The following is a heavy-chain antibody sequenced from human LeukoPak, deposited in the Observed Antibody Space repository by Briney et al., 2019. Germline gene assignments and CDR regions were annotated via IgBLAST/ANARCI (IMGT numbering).Heavy chain of an antibody. V-gene: IGHV1-2*02. CDR2: INPNSGGT. CDR3: AKVLMGLWFGELLPYYFDY. J-gene: IGHJ4*02. CDR1: GYTFTGYY. Sequence: ASVKVSCKASGYTFTGYYMHWVRQAPGQGLEWMGWINPNSGGTNYAQKFQGRVTMTRDTSISTAYMELSRLRSDDTAVYYCAKVLMGLWFGELLPYYFDYWGQGTLVTVSS. D-gene: IGHD3-10*01.